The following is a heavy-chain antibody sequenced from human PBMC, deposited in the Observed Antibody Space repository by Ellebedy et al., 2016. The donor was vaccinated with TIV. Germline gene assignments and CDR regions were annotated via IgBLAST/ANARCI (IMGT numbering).Heavy chain of an antibody. CDR1: SAFIVSHEY. J-gene: IGHJ4*02. Sequence: GGSLRLSXAASSAFIVSHEYMNWVRQAPGKGLEWFSLIFSGGGIQYADSVKGRFTISRDHSKNTLYLQMNSLRVDDTAVYYCASNADQGYWGQGTLVTVSS. CDR3: ASNADQGY. V-gene: IGHV3-53*01. CDR2: IFSGGGI.